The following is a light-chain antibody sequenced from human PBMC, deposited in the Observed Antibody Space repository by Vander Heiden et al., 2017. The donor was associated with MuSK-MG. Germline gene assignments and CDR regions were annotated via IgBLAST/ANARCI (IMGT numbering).Light chain of an antibody. CDR1: QGISSS. V-gene: IGKV1-9*01. Sequence: DIQLTQSPSFLSASVGDRVTIACRASQGISSSLAWYQQKPGKAPKLLIYAASTLQSGVPSRFSGSGSGTEFTLTVSSLQPEDFATYYCLQHKSYPITCGGGTKVEIK. J-gene: IGKJ4*01. CDR3: LQHKSYPIT. CDR2: AAS.